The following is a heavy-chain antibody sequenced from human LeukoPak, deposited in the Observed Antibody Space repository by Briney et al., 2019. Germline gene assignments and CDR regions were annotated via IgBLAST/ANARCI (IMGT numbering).Heavy chain of an antibody. Sequence: PGGSLRLSCAASGFTFSSYAMNWVRQAPGNGLEWVSGISGSGDNTYYADSVKGRFTISRDNSKNTLYLQMNSLRAEDTAVYYCAKVRSGDIAAALNYWGQGTLVPVSS. D-gene: IGHD6-13*01. CDR2: ISGSGDNT. V-gene: IGHV3-23*01. CDR1: GFTFSSYA. CDR3: AKVRSGDIAAALNY. J-gene: IGHJ4*02.